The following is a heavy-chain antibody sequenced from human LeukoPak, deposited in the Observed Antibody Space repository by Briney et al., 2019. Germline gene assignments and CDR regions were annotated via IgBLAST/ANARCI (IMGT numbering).Heavy chain of an antibody. CDR3: ARAVGSTSRKSSGPGRGAFDI. D-gene: IGHD2-2*01. CDR1: GFTFSSYW. CDR2: IKQDGSEK. Sequence: PGGSLRLSCAASGFTFSSYWMSWVRQAPGKGLEWVANIKQDGSEKYYVDSVKGRFTISRDNTKNSLYLQMNSMTAEDTAVYYCARAVGSTSRKSSGPGRGAFDIWGQGTMVTVSS. V-gene: IGHV3-7*01. J-gene: IGHJ3*02.